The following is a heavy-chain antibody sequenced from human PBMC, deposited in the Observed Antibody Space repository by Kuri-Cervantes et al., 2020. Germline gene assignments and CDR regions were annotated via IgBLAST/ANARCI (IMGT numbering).Heavy chain of an antibody. J-gene: IGHJ6*03. D-gene: IGHD7-27*01. CDR2: IHKSGSA. Sequence: SDTLSLTCTVSGGSISSGDYYWSWIRQPPGKGLEWIGYIHKSGSAYYNASLKSRVLISLDTSKNQFSLRLNSVTAADTAVYYCARGTIVPGDWNYYYYYYMDVWGKGTTVTVSS. CDR1: GGSISSGDYY. CDR3: ARGTIVPGDWNYYYYYYMDV. V-gene: IGHV4-30-4*02.